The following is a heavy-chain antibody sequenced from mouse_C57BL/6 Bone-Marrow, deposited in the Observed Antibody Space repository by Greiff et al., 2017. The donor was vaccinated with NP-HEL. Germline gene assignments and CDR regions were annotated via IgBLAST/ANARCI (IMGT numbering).Heavy chain of an antibody. Sequence: EVQVVESGPELVKPGASVKISCKASGYSFTGYYMNWVKQSPEKSLEWIGEINPSTGGTTYNQKFKAKATLTVDKSSSTAYMQLKSLTSEDSAVYYCARNSYYGSSYVYAMDYWGQGTSVTVSS. CDR1: GYSFTGYY. CDR2: INPSTGGT. CDR3: ARNSYYGSSYVYAMDY. J-gene: IGHJ4*01. V-gene: IGHV1-42*01. D-gene: IGHD1-1*01.